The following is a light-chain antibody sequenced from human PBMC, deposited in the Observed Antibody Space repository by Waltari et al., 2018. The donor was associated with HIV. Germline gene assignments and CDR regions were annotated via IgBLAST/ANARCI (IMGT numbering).Light chain of an antibody. CDR2: GTS. CDR1: QSVSPS. Sequence: EVVMAPYPATLSVSPGERAILSCRASQSVSPSLAWYHQKPGQAPRLLIFGTSTRATGVSARFSGSGSGTYFSLTISSLQSEDLAVYYCQQYKNGWTFGQGTKVDIK. V-gene: IGKV3-15*01. CDR3: QQYKNGWT. J-gene: IGKJ1*01.